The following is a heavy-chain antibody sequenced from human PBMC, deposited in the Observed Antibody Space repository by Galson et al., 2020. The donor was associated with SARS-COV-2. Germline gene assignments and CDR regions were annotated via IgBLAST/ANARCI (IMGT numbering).Heavy chain of an antibody. J-gene: IGHJ1*01. CDR1: GFTFSNYW. Sequence: GESLKISCRGSGFTFSNYWMNWVRQAPGQGLEWVANIKQYGSERYYVESVKGRFTISRDNAQNSLYLQMDSLRDDDTAVYFCARGSRFYDFWSGRAEYFQYWGLGTLVTVSS. CDR3: ARGSRFYDFWSGRAEYFQY. CDR2: IKQYGSER. V-gene: IGHV3-7*01. D-gene: IGHD3-3*01.